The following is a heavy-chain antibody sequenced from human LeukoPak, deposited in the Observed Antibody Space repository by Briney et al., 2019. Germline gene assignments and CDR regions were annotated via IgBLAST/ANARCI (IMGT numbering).Heavy chain of an antibody. V-gene: IGHV3-30*02. CDR2: IPSDGSPK. CDR3: ARDADSSSWSDGMDV. Sequence: PGGSLRLSCAASRFTFSIYGMHWVRQAPGKGLEWVAFIPSDGSPKWYADSVKGRFTISRDNSKNTLYLQMNSLRAEDTAVYYCARDADSSSWSDGMDVWGQGTTVTVSS. CDR1: RFTFSIYG. D-gene: IGHD6-13*01. J-gene: IGHJ6*02.